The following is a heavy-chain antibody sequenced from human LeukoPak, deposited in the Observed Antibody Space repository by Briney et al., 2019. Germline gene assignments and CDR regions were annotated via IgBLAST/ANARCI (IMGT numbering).Heavy chain of an antibody. Sequence: GASLRLSCAASGLTFSAYGMHWVRQAPGKGLERVAVIWSDGTNKYYAESVRGRFTISRDNSKNTLYLQMNTLIIEDTAVYYCASAAGAFDNWGQGTMITVSS. D-gene: IGHD6-13*01. V-gene: IGHV3-33*01. CDR1: GLTFSAYG. CDR2: IWSDGTNK. J-gene: IGHJ3*02. CDR3: ASAAGAFDN.